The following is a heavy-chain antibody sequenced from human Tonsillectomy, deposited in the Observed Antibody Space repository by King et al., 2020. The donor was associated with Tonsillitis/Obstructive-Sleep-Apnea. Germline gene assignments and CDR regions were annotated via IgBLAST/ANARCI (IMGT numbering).Heavy chain of an antibody. V-gene: IGHV3-9*01. Sequence: DVQLVESGGGLVQPGRSLRLSCAASGFTFDDYAMHWVRQAPGKGLEWVSGISWNSGTIGYADSVKGRFTISRDNAKNSLYLQMNSLRAEDTALYYCAKDKEVGSRYYYMDVWGKGTTVTVSS. D-gene: IGHD1-26*01. J-gene: IGHJ6*03. CDR1: GFTFDDYA. CDR2: ISWNSGTI. CDR3: AKDKEVGSRYYYMDV.